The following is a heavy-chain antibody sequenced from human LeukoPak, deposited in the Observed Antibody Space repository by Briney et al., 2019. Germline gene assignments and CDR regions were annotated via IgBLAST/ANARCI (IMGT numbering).Heavy chain of an antibody. CDR3: PRENWFDS. V-gene: IGHV1-2*02. J-gene: IGHJ5*01. Sequence: ASVKVSCKASGYTFIGYYMHWVRQAPGQGLEWMGWINPNSGVTNYAQKFQDRVTMTRDTSISTAYMELSRLTSDDTAVYYCPRENWFDSWGQGTLVTVSS. CDR2: INPNSGVT. CDR1: GYTFIGYY.